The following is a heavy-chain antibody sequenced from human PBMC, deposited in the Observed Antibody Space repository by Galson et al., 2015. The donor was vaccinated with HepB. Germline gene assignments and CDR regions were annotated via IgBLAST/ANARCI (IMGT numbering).Heavy chain of an antibody. D-gene: IGHD5-12*01. CDR2: IYYSGST. J-gene: IGHJ4*02. V-gene: IGHV4-59*01. Sequence: ETLSLTCAVYGGSFSGYYWSWIRQPPGKGLEWIGYIYYSGSTNYNPSLKSRVTISVDTSKNQFSLKLSSVTAADTAVYYCASGYDYGALFDYWGQGTLVTVSS. CDR1: GGSFSGYY. CDR3: ASGYDYGALFDY.